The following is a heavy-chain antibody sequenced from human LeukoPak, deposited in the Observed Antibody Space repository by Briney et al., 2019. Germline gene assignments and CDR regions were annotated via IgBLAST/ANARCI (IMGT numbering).Heavy chain of an antibody. V-gene: IGHV3-7*01. D-gene: IGHD2-8*01. CDR1: GFTFSSYG. J-gene: IGHJ4*02. Sequence: GGSLRLSCAASGFTFSSYGMHWVRQAPGKGLEWVATVKENGSEKYYVDSVRGRFTISRDNAKNSLYLQMNSLRGDDTAVYYCADPGVGYWGQGTLVTVSS. CDR3: ADPGVGY. CDR2: VKENGSEK.